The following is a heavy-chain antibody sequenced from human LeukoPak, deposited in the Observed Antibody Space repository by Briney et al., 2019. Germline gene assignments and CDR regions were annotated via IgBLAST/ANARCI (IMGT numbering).Heavy chain of an antibody. CDR2: ISYDGSNK. V-gene: IGHV3-30-3*02. D-gene: IGHD2-15*01. CDR3: AKKGCSLDY. J-gene: IGHJ4*02. CDR1: GFTFSSYA. Sequence: GGSLRLSCAASGFTFSSYAMHWVRQAPGKGLEWVAVISYDGSNKYYADSVKGRFTISRDNSKNTLYLQMNSLRAEDTAVYYCAKKGCSLDYWGQGTLVTVSS.